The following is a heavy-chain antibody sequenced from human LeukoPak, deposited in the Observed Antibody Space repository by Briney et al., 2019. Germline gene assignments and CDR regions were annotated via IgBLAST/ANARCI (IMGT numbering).Heavy chain of an antibody. CDR2: INADGSLI. D-gene: IGHD3-10*01. V-gene: IGHV3-74*01. CDR1: GFTFSNFY. J-gene: IGHJ4*02. CDR3: ARLSKMLRGPEVIYYFEY. Sequence: PGGSLRLSCAASGFTFSNFYLHWVRQAPGKGLVWVSRINADGSLINYADSVKGRFTVFRDNAESTLYLQMNSLTAEDTAAYYCARLSKMLRGPEVIYYFEYWGQGTLVTVSS.